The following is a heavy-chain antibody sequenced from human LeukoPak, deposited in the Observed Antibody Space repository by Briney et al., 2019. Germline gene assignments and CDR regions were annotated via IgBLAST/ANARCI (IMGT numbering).Heavy chain of an antibody. CDR3: ARGPLWFGESYYYYYYGMDV. CDR2: IYYSGST. J-gene: IGHJ6*02. CDR1: GGSISSYY. D-gene: IGHD3-10*01. V-gene: IGHV4-59*01. Sequence: SETLSLTCTVSGGSISSYYWSWIRQPPGKGLEWIGYIYYSGSTNYNPSLKIRVTISVDTSKNQFSLKLSSVTAADTAVYYCARGPLWFGESYYYYYYGMDVWGQGTTVTVSS.